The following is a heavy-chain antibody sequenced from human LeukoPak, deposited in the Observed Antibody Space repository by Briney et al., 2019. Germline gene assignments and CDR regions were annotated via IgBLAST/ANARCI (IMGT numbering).Heavy chain of an antibody. CDR3: ARDLSPSRCSTTSCPQGFDY. CDR2: IKQDGSEK. J-gene: IGHJ4*02. V-gene: IGHV3-7*01. Sequence: GGSLRLSCAASRFTFSSYWMSWVRQAPGKGLEWVANIKQDGSEKYYVDSVKGRFTISRDNAKNSLYLQMNSLGAEDTAVYFCARDLSPSRCSTTSCPQGFDYWGQGTLVTVSS. CDR1: RFTFSSYW. D-gene: IGHD2-2*01.